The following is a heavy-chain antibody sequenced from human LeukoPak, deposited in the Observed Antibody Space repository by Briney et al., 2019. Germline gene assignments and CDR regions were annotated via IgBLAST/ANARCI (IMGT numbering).Heavy chain of an antibody. D-gene: IGHD5-18*01. CDR2: ISYDGSNK. V-gene: IGHV3-30*03. CDR3: ARDLLQLWEAFDI. J-gene: IGHJ3*02. CDR1: GFTFSSYG. Sequence: GGSLRLSCAASGFTFSSYGMHWVRQAPGKGLEWVAVISYDGSNKYYADSVKGRFTISRDNSKNTLYLQMNSLRAEDTAVYYCARDLLQLWEAFDIWGQGTMVTVSS.